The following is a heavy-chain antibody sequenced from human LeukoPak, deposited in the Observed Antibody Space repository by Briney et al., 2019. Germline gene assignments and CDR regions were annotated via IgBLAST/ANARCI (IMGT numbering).Heavy chain of an antibody. CDR3: AKDRGAVAPAPHAFDI. CDR1: GITLSNYG. Sequence: GGSLRLSCAVSGITLSNYGMTWVRQAPGKGLEWVAGISDTGGRTNYADSVKGRFTISRDNPKNTLYLQMNSLRAEDTAVYFCAKDRGAVAPAPHAFDIWGQGTMVAVSS. D-gene: IGHD6-19*01. J-gene: IGHJ3*02. V-gene: IGHV3-23*01. CDR2: ISDTGGRT.